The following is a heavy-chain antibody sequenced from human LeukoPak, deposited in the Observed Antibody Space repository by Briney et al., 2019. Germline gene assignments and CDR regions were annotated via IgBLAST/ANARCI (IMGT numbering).Heavy chain of an antibody. CDR2: INAGNGNT. CDR3: ARDGVDYGDYEGYFDY. D-gene: IGHD4-17*01. Sequence: VSVKVSCKASGYTFTSYAMHWVRQAPGQRLEWMGWINAGNGNTKYSQKFQGRVTITRDTSASTAYMELSSLRSEDTAVYYCARDGVDYGDYEGYFDYWGQGTLVTVSS. J-gene: IGHJ4*02. CDR1: GYTFTSYA. V-gene: IGHV1-3*01.